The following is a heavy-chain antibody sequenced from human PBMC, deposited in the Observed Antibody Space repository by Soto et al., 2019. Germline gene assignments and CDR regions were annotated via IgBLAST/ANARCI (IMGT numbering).Heavy chain of an antibody. Sequence: QVQLVQSGAEVKKPGASVKVSCKASGYTFTSYDINWERQATGQGLEWVGWMSPNSGNTGYAQKFQGRVTMTRTTSASTAYMVLTSLRSDDTAVYYCARVPPNWGFDYWGQGTLVTVSS. J-gene: IGHJ4*02. V-gene: IGHV1-8*01. D-gene: IGHD7-27*01. CDR2: MSPNSGNT. CDR1: GYTFTSYD. CDR3: ARVPPNWGFDY.